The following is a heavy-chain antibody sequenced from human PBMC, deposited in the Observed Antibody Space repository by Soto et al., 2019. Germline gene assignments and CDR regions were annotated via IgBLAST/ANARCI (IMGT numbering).Heavy chain of an antibody. CDR2: IYYSGST. CDR3: ATVNYDFWSGYYPPAF. Sequence: PETLSLTCTVSGGSISSYYWSWIRQPPGKGLEWIGYIYYSGSTNYNPSLKSRVTISVDTSKNQFSLKLGSVTAADTAVYYCATVNYDFWSGYYPPAFWGHGTLVTVSS. V-gene: IGHV4-59*01. D-gene: IGHD3-3*01. CDR1: GGSISSYY. J-gene: IGHJ4*01.